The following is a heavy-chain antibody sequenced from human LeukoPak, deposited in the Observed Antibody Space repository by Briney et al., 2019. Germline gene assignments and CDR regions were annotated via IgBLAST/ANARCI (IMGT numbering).Heavy chain of an antibody. CDR1: GFSFSGHW. Sequence: GGSLRLSCTASGFSFSGHWMHWARQLPGKGLVWVSRISPTGSTTSYADSVKGRFTVSIDNAKNTLYLQVNNLRAEDTAVYYCARGPNSNWSGLDFWGQGTLLTVSS. V-gene: IGHV3-74*01. D-gene: IGHD6-6*01. CDR3: ARGPNSNWSGLDF. CDR2: ISPTGSTT. J-gene: IGHJ4*02.